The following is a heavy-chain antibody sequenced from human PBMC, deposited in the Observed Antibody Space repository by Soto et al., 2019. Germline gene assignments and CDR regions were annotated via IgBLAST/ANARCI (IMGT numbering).Heavy chain of an antibody. CDR2: IYYSGST. Sequence: SETLSLTCTVSGGSISSGGYYWSWIRQHPGKGLEWIGYIYYSGSTNYNPSLKSRVTISVDTSKNQFSLKLSSVTAADTAVYYCARVRGRLLRFDPWGQGTLVTSPQ. V-gene: IGHV4-30-4*08. J-gene: IGHJ5*02. CDR3: ARVRGRLLRFDP. D-gene: IGHD2-15*01. CDR1: GGSISSGGYY.